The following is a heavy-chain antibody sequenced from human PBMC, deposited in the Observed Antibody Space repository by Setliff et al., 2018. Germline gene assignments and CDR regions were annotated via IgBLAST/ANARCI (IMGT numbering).Heavy chain of an antibody. CDR3: XXXXXGXXWFDS. V-gene: IGHV3-23*01. Sequence: PGGSLRLSCAASGSGFTFSSYAMSWGRQGPGKGREWVSVRSGSGGSTDYADSVKGRFTISRDNSXNTLYLQMNSLRAEDTAVYSXXXXXXGXXWFDSRRXXXXVT. J-gene: IGHJ5*01. D-gene: IGHD1-26*01. CDR2: RSGSGGST. CDR1: GSGFTFSSYA.